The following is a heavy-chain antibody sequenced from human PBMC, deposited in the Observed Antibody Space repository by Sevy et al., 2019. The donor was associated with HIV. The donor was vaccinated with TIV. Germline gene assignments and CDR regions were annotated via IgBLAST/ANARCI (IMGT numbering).Heavy chain of an antibody. D-gene: IGHD2-15*01. CDR2: ISRSGRST. V-gene: IGHV3-23*01. CDR1: GFTFSTYA. CDR3: AKGYCDGGSCPRDYYYYGMDV. Sequence: GGSLRLSCAASGFTFSTYAMNWVRQAPGKGLEWVSSISRSGRSTYSADSVEGRFTISRDNFKNTRDLQLTSLRVDDTAVYYCAKGYCDGGSCPRDYYYYGMDVWGQGTTVTVSS. J-gene: IGHJ6*02.